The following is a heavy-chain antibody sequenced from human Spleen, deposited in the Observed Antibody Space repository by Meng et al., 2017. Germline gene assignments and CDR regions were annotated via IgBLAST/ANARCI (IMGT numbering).Heavy chain of an antibody. Sequence: ASVKVSCKAYGYTFTSYGISWVRQAPGQGLEWMGWISAYNGNTNYGQKFQGRATMTTDTSTSTAYMEVRSLRSDDTAVYFCARDSGSDSGYDLRYYYYYYGMDVWGQGTTVTVSS. J-gene: IGHJ6*02. V-gene: IGHV1-18*01. CDR3: ARDSGSDSGYDLRYYYYYYGMDV. CDR2: ISAYNGNT. D-gene: IGHD5-12*01. CDR1: GYTFTSYG.